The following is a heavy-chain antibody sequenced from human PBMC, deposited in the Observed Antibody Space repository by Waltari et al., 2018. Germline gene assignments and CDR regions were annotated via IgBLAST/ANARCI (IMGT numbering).Heavy chain of an antibody. CDR1: GFTF. CDR3: VRGINHAFDI. V-gene: IGHV3-74*01. Sequence: EVQLVESGGGSVQPGGSLRLSCAASGFTFMHWVRQAPGKGLVWVSRIDGNGGGTGYADSVKGRLTISRDNAKNTLYLQMNSLRAEDTAVYYCVRGINHAFDIWGQGTMVTVSS. J-gene: IGHJ3*02. CDR2: IDGNGGGT.